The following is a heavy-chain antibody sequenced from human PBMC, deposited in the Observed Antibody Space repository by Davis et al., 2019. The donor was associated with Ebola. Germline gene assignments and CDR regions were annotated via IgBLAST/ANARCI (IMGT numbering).Heavy chain of an antibody. CDR2: IRSKTDGGTT. J-gene: IGHJ4*02. D-gene: IGHD6-19*01. Sequence: PGGSLRLSCAVSGLTFKNAWMSWVRQAPGKGLEWIGRIRSKTDGGTTDYAAPVRGRITISRDDSQNTLYLQMNSLKTEDTAVYYCTNRVVAVAGTKVYFDYWGQGTLVTGSS. V-gene: IGHV3-15*01. CDR1: GLTFKNAW. CDR3: TNRVVAVAGTKVYFDY.